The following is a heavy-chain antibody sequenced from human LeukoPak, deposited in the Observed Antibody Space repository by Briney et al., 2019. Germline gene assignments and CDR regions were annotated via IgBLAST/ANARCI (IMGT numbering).Heavy chain of an antibody. Sequence: SETLSLTCTVSGGSISSSSYYWGWIRQPPGKGLEWIGSIYYSGSTYYNPSLKSRVTISVDTSKNQFSLKLSSVTAADTAVYYRASERIAARPNDYYYYMDVWGKGTTVTVSS. CDR2: IYYSGST. CDR1: GGSISSSSYY. CDR3: ASERIAARPNDYYYYMDV. J-gene: IGHJ6*03. D-gene: IGHD6-6*01. V-gene: IGHV4-39*07.